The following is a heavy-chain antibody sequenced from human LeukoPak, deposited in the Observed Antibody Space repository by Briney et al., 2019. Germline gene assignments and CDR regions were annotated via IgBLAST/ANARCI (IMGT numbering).Heavy chain of an antibody. D-gene: IGHD3-3*01. J-gene: IGHJ4*02. Sequence: GGSLRLSCAASGFTFSSYWMHWVRQAPGKGLVWVSRINSDGSSTSYADSVKGRFTISRDNAKNTLYLQMNSLRAEDTAVYYCARAYYGFWSGYHPFDYWGQGTLVTVSS. V-gene: IGHV3-74*01. CDR2: INSDGSST. CDR3: ARAYYGFWSGYHPFDY. CDR1: GFTFSSYW.